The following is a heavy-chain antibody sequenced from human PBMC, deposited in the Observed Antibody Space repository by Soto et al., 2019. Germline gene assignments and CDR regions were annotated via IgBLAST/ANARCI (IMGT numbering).Heavy chain of an antibody. CDR2: ISGSGGST. CDR3: KGYDFWSGLYYYMDV. J-gene: IGHJ6*03. V-gene: IGHV3-23*01. CDR1: GFTFSSYA. D-gene: IGHD3-3*01. Sequence: PGGSLRLSCAASGFTFSSYAMSWVRQAPGKGLEWVSAISGSGGSTYYADSVKGRFTISRDNSKNTLYLQMNSLRAEDTAVYYCKGYDFWSGLYYYMDVWGKGTTVTVS.